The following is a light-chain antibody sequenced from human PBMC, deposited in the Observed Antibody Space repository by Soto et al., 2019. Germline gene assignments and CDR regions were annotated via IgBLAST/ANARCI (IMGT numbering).Light chain of an antibody. CDR1: QGLSDS. Sequence: DIQMTQSPSSVSASVGDRVTITCRATQGLSDSLAWYQQKPVKAPKLLISVTSRLQSGVPSRFSGSASGTDFTLTIDRLQPEDLATYYCQQGHNWPLTFGQGTRLEIK. CDR3: QQGHNWPLT. CDR2: VTS. V-gene: IGKV1-12*01. J-gene: IGKJ5*01.